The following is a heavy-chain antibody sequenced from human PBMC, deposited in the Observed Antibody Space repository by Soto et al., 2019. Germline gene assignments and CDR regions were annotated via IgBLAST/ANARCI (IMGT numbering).Heavy chain of an antibody. CDR2: ISGSGGST. J-gene: IGHJ4*02. CDR1: GFTFSSYA. CDR3: AKDPDGPGGYVDY. D-gene: IGHD2-15*01. V-gene: IGHV3-23*01. Sequence: GESLKISCAASGFTFSSYAMSWVRQAPGKGLEWVSAISGSGGSTYYADSVKGRFTISRDNSKNTLYLQMNSLRAEDTAVYYCAKDPDGPGGYVDYWGQGTLVTVSS.